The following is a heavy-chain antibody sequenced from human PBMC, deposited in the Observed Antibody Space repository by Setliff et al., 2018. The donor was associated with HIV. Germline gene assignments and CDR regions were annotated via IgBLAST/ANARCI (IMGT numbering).Heavy chain of an antibody. CDR3: ATPFYYDINGYFRYGMDV. V-gene: IGHV1-2*02. Sequence: ASVKVSCKSSGYTFTSYGISWVRQAPGQGLEWMGWINCNSGGTNYAQKFQGRVTMTRDTSISTAYTELSRLRSDDTAVYYCATPFYYDINGYFRYGMDVWGQGTTVTVSS. D-gene: IGHD3-22*01. CDR1: GYTFTSYG. CDR2: INCNSGGT. J-gene: IGHJ6*02.